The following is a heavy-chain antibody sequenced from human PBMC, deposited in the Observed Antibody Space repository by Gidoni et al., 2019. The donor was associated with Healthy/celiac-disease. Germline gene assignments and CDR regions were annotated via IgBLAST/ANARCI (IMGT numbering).Heavy chain of an antibody. CDR1: GGTFSSYA. Sequence: QVQLVQSGAEVKKPGSSVQVSCKASGGTFSSYAISWVRQAPGQGLEWMGRIIPILGIANYAQKFQGRVTITADKSTSTAYMELSSLRSEDTAVYYCATNNGTYYYDSSGHFDYWGQGTLVTVSS. J-gene: IGHJ4*02. CDR2: IIPILGIA. D-gene: IGHD3-22*01. V-gene: IGHV1-69*04. CDR3: ATNNGTYYYDSSGHFDY.